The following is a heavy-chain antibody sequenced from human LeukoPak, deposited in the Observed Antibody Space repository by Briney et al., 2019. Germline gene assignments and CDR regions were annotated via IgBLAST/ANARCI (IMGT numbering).Heavy chain of an antibody. Sequence: GGSLRLSCAASGFIFSSYSMNWVRQAPGKGLEWVSSISSSSSYIYYADSVKGRFTISRDNAKNSLYLQMNSLRAEDTAVYYCARVRAVAGQGNWFDPWGQGTLVTVSS. V-gene: IGHV3-21*01. D-gene: IGHD6-19*01. J-gene: IGHJ5*02. CDR1: GFIFSSYS. CDR3: ARVRAVAGQGNWFDP. CDR2: ISSSSSYI.